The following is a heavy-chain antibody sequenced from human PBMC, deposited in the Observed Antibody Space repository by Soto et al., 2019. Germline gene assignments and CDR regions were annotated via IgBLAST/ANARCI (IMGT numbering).Heavy chain of an antibody. Sequence: GESLKISCKGSGYSFTSYWIGWVRQMPGKGLEWMGIIYPGDSDTRYSPSFQGQVTISADKSISTAYLQWDSLKASDTAMYYCARHPYCIRTSCSRFGMDVWGQGTTVTVSS. J-gene: IGHJ6*02. D-gene: IGHD2-2*01. CDR2: IYPGDSDT. CDR3: ARHPYCIRTSCSRFGMDV. V-gene: IGHV5-51*01. CDR1: GYSFTSYW.